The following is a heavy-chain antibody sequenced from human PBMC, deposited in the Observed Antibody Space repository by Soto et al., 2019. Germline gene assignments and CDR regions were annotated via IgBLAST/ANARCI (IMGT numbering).Heavy chain of an antibody. Sequence: SETLSLTCTASGGSTSSYYWSWIRQPPGKGLEWIGYIYYSGSTNYNPSLKSRVTISVDTSKNQFSLKLSSVTAADTAVYYCAISSGWYRVDYWGQGTLVTVSS. D-gene: IGHD6-19*01. CDR2: IYYSGST. CDR3: AISSGWYRVDY. CDR1: GGSTSSYY. J-gene: IGHJ4*02. V-gene: IGHV4-59*08.